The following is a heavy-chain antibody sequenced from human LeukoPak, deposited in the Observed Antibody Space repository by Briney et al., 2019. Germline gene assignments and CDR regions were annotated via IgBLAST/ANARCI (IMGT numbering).Heavy chain of an antibody. CDR2: IKHKYDGGTT. CDR3: TTVGRQYSRYLDC. V-gene: IGHV3-15*01. J-gene: IGHJ4*02. Sequence: GGSLRLSCEASGFTFSDAWMSWVRQAPGKGLEWVGLIKHKYDGGTTDYTSPVKGRFTISRDDSKNTLFLQMNSLKTEDTAVYYCTTVGRQYSRYLDCWGQGTLVTVSS. CDR1: GFTFSDAW. D-gene: IGHD6-13*01.